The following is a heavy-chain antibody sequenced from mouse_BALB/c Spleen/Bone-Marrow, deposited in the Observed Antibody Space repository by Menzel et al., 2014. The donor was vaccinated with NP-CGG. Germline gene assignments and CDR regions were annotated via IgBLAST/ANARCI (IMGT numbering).Heavy chain of an antibody. J-gene: IGHJ2*01. CDR3: ASYVYGYYFDY. D-gene: IGHD2-2*01. CDR2: IDPANDNT. Sequence: VQLQQPGAELVKPGASVKLSCTASGSNIKDTYIHWVKQRPEQGLEWIGRIDPANDNTKYDPKFQGKATIIADTSSSTAYLQLSSLTSEDTAVYYCASYVYGYYFDYWGQGTTLTVSS. V-gene: IGHV14-3*02. CDR1: GSNIKDTY.